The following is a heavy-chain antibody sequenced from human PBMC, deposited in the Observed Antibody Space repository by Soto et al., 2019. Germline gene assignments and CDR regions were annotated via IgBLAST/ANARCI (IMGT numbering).Heavy chain of an antibody. CDR2: LDYSGTT. Sequence: SETLSLTCTVSGGSISSYYWNWIRQSPGKGLEWIASLDYSGTTNYTPSLKSRITTSVDPSKKQFSLKMRSVTAADTAVYYCARDSFPPYSSSSKGFDYWGQGSLATVSS. D-gene: IGHD6-6*01. V-gene: IGHV4-59*01. CDR3: ARDSFPPYSSSSKGFDY. J-gene: IGHJ4*02. CDR1: GGSISSYY.